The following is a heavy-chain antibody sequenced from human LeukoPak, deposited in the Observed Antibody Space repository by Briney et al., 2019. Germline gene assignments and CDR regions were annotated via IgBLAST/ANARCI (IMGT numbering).Heavy chain of an antibody. D-gene: IGHD3-10*01. CDR2: FDPEDGET. Sequence: ASVKVSCKVSGYTLSELSMHWVRQAPGKGLEWMGGFDPEDGETIYAQKFQGRVTMTEDTSTDTAYMELSSLRSEDTAVYYCATAGGMVRGVIIHWGQGTLVTASS. CDR1: GYTLSELS. V-gene: IGHV1-24*01. J-gene: IGHJ4*02. CDR3: ATAGGMVRGVIIH.